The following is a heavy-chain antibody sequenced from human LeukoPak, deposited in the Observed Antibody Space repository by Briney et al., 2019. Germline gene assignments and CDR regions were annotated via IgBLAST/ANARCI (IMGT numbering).Heavy chain of an antibody. CDR2: INPNSGGT. Sequence: GASVKVSCKASGYTFTGYYMHRVRQAPGQGLEWMGRINPNSGGTNYAQKFQGRVTMTRDTSISTAYMELSRLRSDDTAVYYCARLNVGASRGYFDYWGQGTLVTVSS. D-gene: IGHD1-26*01. CDR3: ARLNVGASRGYFDY. CDR1: GYTFTGYY. V-gene: IGHV1-2*06. J-gene: IGHJ4*02.